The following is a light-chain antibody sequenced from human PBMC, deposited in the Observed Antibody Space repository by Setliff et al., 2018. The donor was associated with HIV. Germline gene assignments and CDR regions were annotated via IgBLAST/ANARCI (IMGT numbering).Light chain of an antibody. CDR1: SSDVGTYNL. CDR3: CSYAGSSAYV. CDR2: EVT. Sequence: QSALTQPASVSGSPGQSITISCTGTSSDVGTYNLVSWYQQYPGKAPKLIIYEVTKRPSGVSNGFSGSKSGNTASLTISGLQAEDEADYYCCSYAGSSAYVFGTGTKVTVL. V-gene: IGLV2-23*02. J-gene: IGLJ1*01.